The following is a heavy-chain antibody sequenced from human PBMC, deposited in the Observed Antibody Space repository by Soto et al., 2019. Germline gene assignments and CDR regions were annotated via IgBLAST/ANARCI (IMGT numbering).Heavy chain of an antibody. J-gene: IGHJ5*02. V-gene: IGHV1-2*04. D-gene: IGHD3-10*01. CDR2: INPNSGGT. CDR1: GYTFTGYY. CDR3: ARGPAYGSGSWFDP. Sequence: QVQLVQSGAEVKKPGASVKVSCKASGYTFTGYYMHWVRQAPGQGLEWMGWINPNSGGTNYAQKFQGWVNMTRDTSISTAYMELGRLRSDDTAVYYCARGPAYGSGSWFDPWGQGTLVTVSS.